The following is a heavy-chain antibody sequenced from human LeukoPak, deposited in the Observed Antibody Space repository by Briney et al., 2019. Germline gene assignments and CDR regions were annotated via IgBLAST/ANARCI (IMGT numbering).Heavy chain of an antibody. D-gene: IGHD3-16*02. CDR1: GFTFSSYG. CDR2: IWYDGSNK. Sequence: GGPLRLSCAASGFTFSSYGMHWVRQAPGKGLEWVAVIWYDGSNKYYADSVKGRFTISRDNSKNTLYLQMNSLRAEDTAVYYCAKKNYDYVWGSYHPDNDAFDIWGQGTMVTVFS. J-gene: IGHJ3*02. V-gene: IGHV3-33*06. CDR3: AKKNYDYVWGSYHPDNDAFDI.